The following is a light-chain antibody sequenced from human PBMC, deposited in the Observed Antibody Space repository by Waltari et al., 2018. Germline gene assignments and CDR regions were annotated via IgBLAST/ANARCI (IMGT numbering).Light chain of an antibody. CDR1: QSLLYSSDNKNY. CDR3: QQYYNTMYT. CDR2: WAS. V-gene: IGKV4-1*01. Sequence: DIVMTQSPDSLGVSLGERATINCKSSQSLLYSSDNKNYLAWYQQKPGEPPKLLISWASTRESGVPDRCSGSGSATDCTLTSSSLQAKDVAVYYCQQYYNTMYTFGQGTKVEIK. J-gene: IGKJ2*01.